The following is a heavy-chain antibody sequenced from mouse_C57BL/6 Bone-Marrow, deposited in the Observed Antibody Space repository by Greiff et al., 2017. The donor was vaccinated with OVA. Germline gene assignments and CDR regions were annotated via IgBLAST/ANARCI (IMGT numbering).Heavy chain of an antibody. CDR3: TIYDGYYEGY. Sequence: EVQLQQSWAELVRPGASVKLSCTASGFNIKDDYMHWVKQRPEQGLEWIGWIDPENGDTEYASKFQGKATITADTSSNTAYLQLSSLTSEDTAVYYCTIYDGYYEGYWGQGTTLTVSS. CDR1: GFNIKDDY. J-gene: IGHJ2*01. V-gene: IGHV14-4*01. D-gene: IGHD2-3*01. CDR2: IDPENGDT.